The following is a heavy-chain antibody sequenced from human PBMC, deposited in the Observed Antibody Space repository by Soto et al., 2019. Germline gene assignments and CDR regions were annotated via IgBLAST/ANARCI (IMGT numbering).Heavy chain of an antibody. V-gene: IGHV1-69*06. Sequence: QVQLLQSGAEVKKPGSSVKVSCKVSGGAFTNYSLNWVRHAPGQGLEWLAGIIPLHNTSNYSLKLLGRGSVTADISSNTVYMHLSGLTSADTATYYCAIWSNLNPLYYRGMDVWGQGTTVTVSS. CDR3: AIWSNLNPLYYRGMDV. CDR2: IIPLHNTS. CDR1: GGAFTNYS. D-gene: IGHD1-20*01. J-gene: IGHJ6*02.